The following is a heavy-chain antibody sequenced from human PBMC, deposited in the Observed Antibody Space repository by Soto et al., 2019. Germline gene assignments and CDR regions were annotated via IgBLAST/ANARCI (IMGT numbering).Heavy chain of an antibody. V-gene: IGHV3-48*02. CDR3: ARDARYDSSGYFDY. J-gene: IGHJ4*02. CDR2: ISSSSRTI. D-gene: IGHD3-22*01. Sequence: GGSLRLSCAASGFTFSSYAMNWVRQAPGKGLEWDSYISSSSRTIYYTDSVKGRFTISRVNAKNSLYLQMNSLRDEDTAVYYCARDARYDSSGYFDYWGQGTLVTVSS. CDR1: GFTFSSYA.